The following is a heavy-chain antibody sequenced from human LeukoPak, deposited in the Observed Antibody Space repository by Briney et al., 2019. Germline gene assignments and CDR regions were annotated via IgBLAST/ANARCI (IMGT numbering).Heavy chain of an antibody. V-gene: IGHV5-51*01. J-gene: IGHJ4*02. CDR3: ARRGYYYDSSGYPHYYFDY. CDR1: GYSFTSYW. Sequence: ESLTISCKGSGYSFTSYWIGWVRQMPGKGLEWMGIIYPGDSDTRYSPSFQGQVTISADKSISTAYLQWSSLKASDTAMYYCARRGYYYDSSGYPHYYFDYWGQGTLVTVSS. CDR2: IYPGDSDT. D-gene: IGHD3-22*01.